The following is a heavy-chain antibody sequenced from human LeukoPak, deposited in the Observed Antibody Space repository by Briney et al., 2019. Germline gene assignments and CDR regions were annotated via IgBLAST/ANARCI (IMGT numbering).Heavy chain of an antibody. CDR2: IYYSGST. D-gene: IGHD3-9*01. J-gene: IGHJ3*02. CDR3: ARTGVWYYDILTGYPFDAFDI. V-gene: IGHV4-39*07. Sequence: NPSETLSLTCTVSGGSISSSSYYWGWIRQPPGKGLEWIGSIYYSGSTYYNPSLKSRVTISVDTSKNQFSLKLSSVTAADTAVYYCARTGVWYYDILTGYPFDAFDIWGQGTMVTVSS. CDR1: GGSISSSSYY.